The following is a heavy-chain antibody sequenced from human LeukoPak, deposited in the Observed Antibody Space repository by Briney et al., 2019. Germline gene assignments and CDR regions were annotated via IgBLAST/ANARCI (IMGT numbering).Heavy chain of an antibody. CDR2: INPNSGGT. CDR1: GYTFTGYY. V-gene: IGHV1-2*02. Sequence: ASVKVSCRASGYTFTGYYMHWVRQAPGQGLEWMGWINPNSGGTNYAQKFQGRVTMTRDMSISTAYMELSRLRSDDTAVYYCARSGRGSGWYNWFDPWGQGTLVTVSS. CDR3: ARSGRGSGWYNWFDP. J-gene: IGHJ5*02. D-gene: IGHD6-19*01.